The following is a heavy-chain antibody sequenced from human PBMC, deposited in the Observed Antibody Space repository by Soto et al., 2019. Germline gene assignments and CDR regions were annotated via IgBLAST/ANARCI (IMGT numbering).Heavy chain of an antibody. J-gene: IGHJ4*02. V-gene: IGHV3-33*01. CDR1: GFTFSSYG. D-gene: IGHD3-10*01. CDR3: ARGENYYYGSGSYFTYYFDY. Sequence: GGSLRLSCAASGFTFSSYGMHWVRQAPGKGLEWVAVIWYDGSNKYYADSVKGRFTISRDNSKNTLYLQMNSLRAEDTAVYYCARGENYYYGSGSYFTYYFDYWGQGTLVTVSS. CDR2: IWYDGSNK.